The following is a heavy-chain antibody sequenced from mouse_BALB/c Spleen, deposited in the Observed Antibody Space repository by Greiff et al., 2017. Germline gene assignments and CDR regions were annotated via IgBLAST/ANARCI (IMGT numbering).Heavy chain of an antibody. D-gene: IGHD2-4*01. CDR1: GYSITSDYA. V-gene: IGHV3-2*02. CDR3: ARGGLRRYFDV. Sequence: EVKLQESGPGLVKPSQSLSLTCTVTGYSITSDYAWNWIRQFPGNKLEWMGYISYSGSTSYNPSLKSRISITRDTSKNQYFLQLNSVTTEDTATYYCARGGLRRYFDVWGAGTTVTVSS. CDR2: ISYSGST. J-gene: IGHJ1*01.